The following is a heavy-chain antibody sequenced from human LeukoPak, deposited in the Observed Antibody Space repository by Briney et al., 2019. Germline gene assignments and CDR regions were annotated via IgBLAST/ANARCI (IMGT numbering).Heavy chain of an antibody. CDR2: IKSNNDGGTT. D-gene: IGHD2-21*01. J-gene: IGHJ4*02. CDR1: RLILNKAW. Sequence: GGSLRLSCAPCRLILNKAWMQWLRQAPGKGPEWVGRIKSNNDGGTTDYASPVEGRFIISRDDSKNTIYLQTNRSIIDDTAIYYCTPVMVEDRGFWGQGTLVTVSS. CDR3: TPVMVEDRGF. V-gene: IGHV3-15*01.